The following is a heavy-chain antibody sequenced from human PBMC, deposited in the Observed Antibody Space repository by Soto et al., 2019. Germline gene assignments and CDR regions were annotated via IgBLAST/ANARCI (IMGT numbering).Heavy chain of an antibody. D-gene: IGHD3-16*01. CDR1: SATMLNYD. CDR3: ARSGHTFGGVV. V-gene: IGHV4-59*07. J-gene: IGHJ4*02. CDR2: VYYTGNT. Sequence: PSYTLSITCTVCSATMLNYDGSWIRQPPGKGLEHIGYVYYTGNTNYNPSLKSRVTISVDTSNNQFSLKLTSVTTADTAIYYCARSGHTFGGVVWGRGILVTVSS.